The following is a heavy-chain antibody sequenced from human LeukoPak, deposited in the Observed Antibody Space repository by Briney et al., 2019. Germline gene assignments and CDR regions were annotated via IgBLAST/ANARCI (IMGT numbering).Heavy chain of an antibody. D-gene: IGHD5-12*01. J-gene: IGHJ4*02. CDR2: IRTDGSTT. CDR1: GFTFSTYW. V-gene: IGHV3-74*01. CDR3: ARDRGYTQDY. Sequence: GGSLRLSCAASGFTFSTYWMHWVRQAPGKGLVWVSHIRTDGSTTTYADSVKGRFTISRDNAKNTLYLQMNSLRAEDTAVYYCARDRGYTQDYWGREPWSPSP.